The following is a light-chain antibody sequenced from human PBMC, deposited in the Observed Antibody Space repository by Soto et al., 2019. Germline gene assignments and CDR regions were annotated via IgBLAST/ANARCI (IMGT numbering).Light chain of an antibody. Sequence: EIVTTQSPATLSVSPGERATLSCRASQSVSSNLAWYQEKPGQAPRLLIYGASTRATGIPARFSGSGSGTDFTLTITSLQSEDFAVYYCQQHHKWPLTFGGGTKVDIK. J-gene: IGKJ4*01. CDR1: QSVSSN. CDR2: GAS. CDR3: QQHHKWPLT. V-gene: IGKV3-15*01.